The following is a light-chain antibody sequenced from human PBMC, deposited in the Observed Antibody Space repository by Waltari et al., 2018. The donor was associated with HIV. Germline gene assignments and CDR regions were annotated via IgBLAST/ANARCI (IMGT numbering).Light chain of an antibody. CDR3: QQSYSTPT. V-gene: IGKV1-39*01. CDR1: QSISSY. CDR2: AAS. Sequence: DIQMTQSPSSLSAYVGDRVTITCRESQSISSYLNWYQQKPGKAPKLLIYAASSLQSGVPSRFSGSGSGTDFTLTISSLQPEDFATYYCQQSYSTPTFGQGTRLEIK. J-gene: IGKJ5*01.